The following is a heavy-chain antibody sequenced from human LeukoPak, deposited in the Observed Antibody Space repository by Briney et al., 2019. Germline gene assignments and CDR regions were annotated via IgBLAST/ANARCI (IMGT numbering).Heavy chain of an antibody. V-gene: IGHV1-2*02. Sequence: ASVKVSCKASGYTFTGYYMHWVRQAPGQGLEWMGWINPNSGGTNYAQKFQGRVTMTRDTSISTAYMELSRLRSDDTAVYYCAREDCSSTSCYPALITPWGQGTLVTVSS. CDR1: GYTFTGYY. CDR3: AREDCSSTSCYPALITP. J-gene: IGHJ5*02. CDR2: INPNSGGT. D-gene: IGHD2-2*01.